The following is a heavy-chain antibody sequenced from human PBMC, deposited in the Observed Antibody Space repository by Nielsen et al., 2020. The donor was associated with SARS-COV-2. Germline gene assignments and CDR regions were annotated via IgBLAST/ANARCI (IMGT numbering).Heavy chain of an antibody. Sequence: ASVKVSCKASGYTFTGYYMHWVRQAPGQGLEWMGWINPNSGGTNYAQKFQGRVTITADESTSTAYMELSSLRSEDTAVYYCARYIQVLRFLEWLPNYYYGMDVWGQGTTVTVSS. CDR3: ARYIQVLRFLEWLPNYYYGMDV. J-gene: IGHJ6*02. D-gene: IGHD3-3*01. CDR2: INPNSGGT. V-gene: IGHV1-2*02. CDR1: GYTFTGYY.